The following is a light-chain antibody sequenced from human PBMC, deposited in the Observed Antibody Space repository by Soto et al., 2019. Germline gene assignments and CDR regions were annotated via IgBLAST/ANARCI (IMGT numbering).Light chain of an antibody. CDR2: GAS. Sequence: EIVLTQSPGTLSVSPGDGATLSCRASQTVGKNYLAWYQQRPGQAPRLLIHGASSRATGIPDRFSGSGSGTEFTLTIGRLEPEDFAVYYCQQYDSLPRTFGRGTKVDIK. CDR1: QTVGKNY. CDR3: QQYDSLPRT. J-gene: IGKJ1*01. V-gene: IGKV3-20*01.